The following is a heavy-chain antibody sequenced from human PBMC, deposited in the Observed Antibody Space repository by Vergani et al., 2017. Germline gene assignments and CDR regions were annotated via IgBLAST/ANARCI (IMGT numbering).Heavy chain of an antibody. J-gene: IGHJ5*02. V-gene: IGHV3-9*01. CDR3: AKGFAP. CDR1: GFTFDDYA. Sequence: EVQLVESGGGLVQPGRSLRLSCAASGFTFDDYAMHWVRQAPGTGLEWVSGISWNSGSIGYADSVKGRFTISRDHAKNSLYLQMNSLRAEDTALYYCAKGFAPWGQGTLVTVSS. CDR2: ISWNSGSI.